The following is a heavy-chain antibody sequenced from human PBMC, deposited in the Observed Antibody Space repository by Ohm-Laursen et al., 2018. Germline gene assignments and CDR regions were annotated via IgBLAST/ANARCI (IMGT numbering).Heavy chain of an antibody. V-gene: IGHV4-59*08. J-gene: IGHJ3*02. CDR3: ARHLGDAFDI. Sequence: TLSLTWTVSGGSISTYPWSWIRQPPGKGLEWIGYIYYSGRTNYNPSLKSRVSTSVDTSKNQVSLKLSSVTAADTAVYYCARHLGDAFDIWGQGTMVIVSS. CDR2: IYYSGRT. CDR1: GGSISTYP.